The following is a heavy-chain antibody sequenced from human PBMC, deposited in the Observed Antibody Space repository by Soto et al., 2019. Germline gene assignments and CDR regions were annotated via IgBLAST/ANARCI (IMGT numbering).Heavy chain of an antibody. CDR1: GGTFSSYA. J-gene: IGHJ4*02. CDR3: ECNTAGFSWGYSDY. CDR2: IIPIFGTA. Sequence: ASVKVSCKACGGTFSSYAISWVRQAPGQGLEWMGGIIPIFGTANYAQKFQGRVTITADKSTSTAYMELSSLRSEDTAVYYFECNTAGFSWGYSDYWRQGTLVTVSS. V-gene: IGHV1-69*06. D-gene: IGHD5-18*01.